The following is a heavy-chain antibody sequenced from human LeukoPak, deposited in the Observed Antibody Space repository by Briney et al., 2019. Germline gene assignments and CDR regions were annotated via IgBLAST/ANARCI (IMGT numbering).Heavy chain of an antibody. CDR3: AREGDSSSVGWFVP. D-gene: IGHD6-13*01. V-gene: IGHV4-38-2*02. CDR1: GYSISSGYY. CDR2: IYHSGIT. J-gene: IGHJ5*02. Sequence: SETLSLTCPVSGYSISSGYYWGWIRQPPGRGLEWVGSIYHSGITYYNPSLKSRVTISVDTSKNQFSLKLSSVTAADTAVYYWAREGDSSSVGWFVPWGQGTLVTVSS.